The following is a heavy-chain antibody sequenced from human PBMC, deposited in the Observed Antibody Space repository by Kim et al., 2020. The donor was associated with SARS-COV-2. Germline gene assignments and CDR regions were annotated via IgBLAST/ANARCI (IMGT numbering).Heavy chain of an antibody. D-gene: IGHD4-17*01. CDR3: ARSDSFTVTAFDY. V-gene: IGHV1-69*01. J-gene: IGHJ4*02. Sequence: YAQKFQGRVTITADESTSTAYMELSSLRSEDTAVYYCARSDSFTVTAFDYWGQGTLVTVSS.